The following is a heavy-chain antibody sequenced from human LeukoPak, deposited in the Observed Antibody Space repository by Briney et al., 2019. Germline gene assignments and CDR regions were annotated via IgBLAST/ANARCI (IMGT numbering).Heavy chain of an antibody. D-gene: IGHD1-7*01. CDR1: GFTFSHAW. CDR3: ARGITGTTRDWFDP. CDR2: ISSSSSYI. Sequence: PGGSLRLSCAGSGFTFSHAWMNWVRQAPGKGLEWISSISSSSSYIYYADSVKGRFTISRDNAKNSLYLQMNSLRAEDTAVYYCARGITGTTRDWFDPWGQGTLVTVSS. J-gene: IGHJ5*02. V-gene: IGHV3-21*01.